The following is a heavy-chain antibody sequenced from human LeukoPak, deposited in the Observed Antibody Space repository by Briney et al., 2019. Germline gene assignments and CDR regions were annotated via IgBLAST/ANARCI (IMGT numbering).Heavy chain of an antibody. CDR1: GYTFTSYY. J-gene: IGHJ2*01. CDR2: INPSGGST. D-gene: IGHD3-3*01. V-gene: IGHV1-46*01. Sequence: ASVKVSCKASGYTFTSYYMHWVRQAPGQGLEWTGIINPSGGSTNYAQKFQGRVTMTRDTSTSTVYMELSSLRSEDTAVYYCARDLRFSDWYFDLWGRGTLVTVSS. CDR3: ARDLRFSDWYFDL.